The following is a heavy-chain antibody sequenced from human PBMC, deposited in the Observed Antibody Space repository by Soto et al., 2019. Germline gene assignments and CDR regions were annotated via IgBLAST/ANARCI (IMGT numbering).Heavy chain of an antibody. V-gene: IGHV3-48*03. D-gene: IGHD2-2*01. CDR3: TGELCLTCHGASCASNWFDF. J-gene: IGHJ5*01. CDR2: IGSSGGVI. Sequence: EDRLEESGGALVQPGGTLRLSCAASGFTFSAYDMNWVRQAPGKGLEWIAYIGSSGGVIHYADSVKGRFNIARDNAKNAQFLQLRGLRVDDTAVYFCTGELCLTCHGASCASNWFDFWGQGTLVTVSS. CDR1: GFTFSAYD.